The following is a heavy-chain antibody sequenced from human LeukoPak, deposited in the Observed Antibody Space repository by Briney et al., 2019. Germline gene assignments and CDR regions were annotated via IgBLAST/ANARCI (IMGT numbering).Heavy chain of an antibody. D-gene: IGHD2-21*02. V-gene: IGHV3-23*01. CDR3: AKVPSASVVTAILYFDY. CDR2: ISGSGGST. CDR1: GFTFSSFA. Sequence: GGSLRLSCAASGFTFSSFAMSWVRQAPGQGLEWVATISGSGGSTYYADSVKGRFTISRDNSKNTLYLQMNSLRAEDTAVYYCAKVPSASVVTAILYFDYWGQGTLVTVSS. J-gene: IGHJ4*02.